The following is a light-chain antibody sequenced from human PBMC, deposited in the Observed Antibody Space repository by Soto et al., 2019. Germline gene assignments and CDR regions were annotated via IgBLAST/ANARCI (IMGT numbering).Light chain of an antibody. J-gene: IGKJ5*01. CDR3: QQYNNWPLIT. CDR2: GAS. CDR1: QSVSSSY. Sequence: EIVLTQSPGTLSLSPGERATLSCRASQSVSSSYLAWYQQKPGQAPRLLIYGASNRATDIPARFSGSGSGTDFTLTISGLEPEDFAVYYCQQYNNWPLITFGQGTRLEI. V-gene: IGKV3-20*01.